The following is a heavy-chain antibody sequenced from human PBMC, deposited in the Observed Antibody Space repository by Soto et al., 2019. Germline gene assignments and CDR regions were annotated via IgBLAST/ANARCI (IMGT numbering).Heavy chain of an antibody. V-gene: IGHV4-59*08. CDR3: ARLNWNALDY. D-gene: IGHD1-1*01. J-gene: IGHJ4*02. Sequence: PXXSLRLSFAASGFTFSNAWMHWVRQAPGKGLEWIGYIYYSGSTNYNPSLKSRVTISVDTSKNQFSLKLSSVTAADTAVYYCARLNWNALDYWGQGTLVTVSS. CDR2: IYYSGST. CDR1: GFTFSNAW.